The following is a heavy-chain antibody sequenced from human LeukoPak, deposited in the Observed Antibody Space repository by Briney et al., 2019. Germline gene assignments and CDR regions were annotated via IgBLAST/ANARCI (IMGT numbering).Heavy chain of an antibody. CDR3: ARGVAAAGTWSFDY. Sequence: PGGSLRLSCEASGFTFSSYAMHWARQAPGKGLEYVSAISSNGDNTYYANSVKGRFTISRDNSKNTLYLQMGSLRTEDMAMYYCARGVAAAGTWSFDYWGQGSLVTVSS. V-gene: IGHV3-64*01. CDR2: ISSNGDNT. J-gene: IGHJ4*02. CDR1: GFTFSSYA. D-gene: IGHD6-13*01.